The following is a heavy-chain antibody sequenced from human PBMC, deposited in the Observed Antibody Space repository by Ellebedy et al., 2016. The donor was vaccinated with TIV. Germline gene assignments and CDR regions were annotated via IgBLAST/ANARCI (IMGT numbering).Heavy chain of an antibody. CDR2: INSDGSST. Sequence: GESLKISXAASGFTFSSYWMHWVRQAPGKGLVWVSRINSDGSSTSYADSVKGRFTISRDNSKNTLYLQMNSLRAEDTAVYYCAKDPDIVVVVAATGGDYWGQGTLVTVSS. D-gene: IGHD2-15*01. J-gene: IGHJ4*02. V-gene: IGHV3-74*01. CDR1: GFTFSSYW. CDR3: AKDPDIVVVVAATGGDY.